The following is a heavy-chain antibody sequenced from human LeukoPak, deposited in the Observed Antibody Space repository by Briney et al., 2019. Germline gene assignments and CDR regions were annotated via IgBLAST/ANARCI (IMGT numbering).Heavy chain of an antibody. D-gene: IGHD3-22*01. CDR3: ARHAPTYYYDSHGFGDAFDI. V-gene: IGHV4-39*01. CDR2: IYYSGLT. J-gene: IGHJ3*02. Sequence: PSETLSLTCTVSGGSISRSSYYWGWIRQPPGKGLEWIGSIYYSGLTYDNPSLKNRVTISVDTSKNQFSLKLSSVTAADTAVYYCARHAPTYYYDSHGFGDAFDIWGRGTMITVSS. CDR1: GGSISRSSYY.